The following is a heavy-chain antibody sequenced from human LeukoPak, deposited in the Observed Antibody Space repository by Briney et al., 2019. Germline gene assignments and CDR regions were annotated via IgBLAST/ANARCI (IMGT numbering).Heavy chain of an antibody. CDR2: IIPILGIA. CDR1: GGTFSSYA. D-gene: IGHD3-22*01. J-gene: IGHJ6*02. Sequence: SVKVSCKASGGTFSSYAISWVRQAPEQGLEWMGRIIPILGIANYAQKFQGRVTITADKSTSTAYMELSSLRSEDTAVYYCARHYDSSGYYFNYYYYGMDVWGQGTTVTVSS. V-gene: IGHV1-69*04. CDR3: ARHYDSSGYYFNYYYYGMDV.